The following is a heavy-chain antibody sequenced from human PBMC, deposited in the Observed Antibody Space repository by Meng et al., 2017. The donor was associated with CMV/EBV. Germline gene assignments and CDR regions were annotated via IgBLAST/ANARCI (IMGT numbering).Heavy chain of an antibody. CDR1: GGSFSGYY. D-gene: IGHD3-10*01. CDR3: TRGLMVRGSRVNWFDP. V-gene: IGHV4-34*01. J-gene: IGHJ5*02. CDR2: INHSGST. Sequence: QVQLQQWGAGLLKPSETLSLTCAVYGGSFSGYYWSWIRQPPGKGLEWIGEINHSGSTNYNPSLKSRVTISVDTSKNQFSLKLSSVTAADTAVCYCTRGLMVRGSRVNWFDPWGQGTLVTVSS.